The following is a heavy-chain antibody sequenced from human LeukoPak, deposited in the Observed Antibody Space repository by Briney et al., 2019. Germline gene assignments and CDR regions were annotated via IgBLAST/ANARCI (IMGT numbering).Heavy chain of an antibody. Sequence: PGGSLRLSCAASGFIFSSYSMNWVHQAPGKGLEWLSYISSSSTTIYYADSVKGRFTISRDNAKNSLYLQMNSLKAEDTAVYYCARNRFPITGTTNNYYYMDVWGKGTTVTVSS. CDR2: ISSSSTTI. J-gene: IGHJ6*03. V-gene: IGHV3-48*04. D-gene: IGHD1-7*01. CDR3: ARNRFPITGTTNNYYYMDV. CDR1: GFIFSSYS.